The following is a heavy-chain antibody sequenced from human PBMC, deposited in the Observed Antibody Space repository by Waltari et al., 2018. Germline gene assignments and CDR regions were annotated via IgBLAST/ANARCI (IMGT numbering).Heavy chain of an antibody. CDR3: ARERGYSSGPLDY. V-gene: IGHV1-46*01. Sequence: QVQLMQSGAEVKKPGASVKVSCKASGYTLTSNHMHWERQAPGQWREWMGIIDPSGGSTYHAQKFQGRVTMTRDTSTSTVYMELSSLRSEDTALYFCARERGYSSGPLDYWGQGTLVTVSS. CDR1: GYTLTSNH. J-gene: IGHJ4*02. D-gene: IGHD3-22*01. CDR2: IDPSGGST.